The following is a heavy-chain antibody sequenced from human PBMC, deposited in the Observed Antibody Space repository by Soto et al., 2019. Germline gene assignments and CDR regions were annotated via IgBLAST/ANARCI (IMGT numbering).Heavy chain of an antibody. Sequence: PSETLSLTCAVYGGSFSGYYRSWIRQPPGKGLEWIGEINHSGSTNYNPSLKSRVTISVDTSKNQFSLKLSSVTAADTAVYYCARVGRNWGYWGQGTLVTVSS. D-gene: IGHD7-27*01. V-gene: IGHV4-34*01. CDR3: ARVGRNWGY. J-gene: IGHJ4*02. CDR1: GGSFSGYY. CDR2: INHSGST.